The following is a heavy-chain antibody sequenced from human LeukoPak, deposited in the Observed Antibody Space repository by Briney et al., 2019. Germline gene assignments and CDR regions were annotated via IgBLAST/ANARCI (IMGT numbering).Heavy chain of an antibody. D-gene: IGHD4-17*01. V-gene: IGHV3-66*02. J-gene: IGHJ4*02. CDR2: IYSGGST. CDR1: GFTVSSNY. Sequence: GGSLRLSCAASGFTVSSNYMSWVRQAPGKGLEWVSVIYSGGSTYYADSVKGRFTISRDNPKNTLFLGMSSLRGEDTAVYYCAQDSYGLPYWGQGTLVAVSS. CDR3: AQDSYGLPY.